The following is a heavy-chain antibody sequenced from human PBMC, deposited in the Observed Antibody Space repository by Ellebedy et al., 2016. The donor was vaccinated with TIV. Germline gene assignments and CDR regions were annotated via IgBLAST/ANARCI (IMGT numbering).Heavy chain of an antibody. CDR2: IKTDGTYT. CDR3: TSGWAMADTWAYDY. Sequence: PGGSLRLSCGASGITFSSSWMHWVRQAPGKGLVWVSVIKTDGTYTNYADSVKGRFTISRDNAKNTVYLQMNSLRAEDTAVYYCTSGWAMADTWAYDYWGQGTLVTVSS. D-gene: IGHD6-19*01. V-gene: IGHV3-74*01. J-gene: IGHJ4*02. CDR1: GITFSSSW.